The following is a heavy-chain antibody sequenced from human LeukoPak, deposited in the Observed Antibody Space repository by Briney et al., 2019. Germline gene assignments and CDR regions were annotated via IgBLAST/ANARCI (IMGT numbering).Heavy chain of an antibody. CDR1: GFTFSSYS. Sequence: GSLRLSCAASGFTFSSYSMNWVRQAPGKGLEWVGRIKSKTDGGTTDYAAPVKGRFTISRDDSKNTLYLQMNSLKTEDTAVYYCTTDLTYYYDSSGYYWGQGTLVTVSS. J-gene: IGHJ4*02. CDR3: TTDLTYYYDSSGYY. CDR2: IKSKTDGGTT. V-gene: IGHV3-15*01. D-gene: IGHD3-22*01.